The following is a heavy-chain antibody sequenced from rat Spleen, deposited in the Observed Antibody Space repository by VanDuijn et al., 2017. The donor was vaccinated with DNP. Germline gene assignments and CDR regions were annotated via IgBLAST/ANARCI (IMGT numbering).Heavy chain of an antibody. Sequence: EVQLVESGGGLVQPGRSLKLSCAASGFTFSSFPMAWVRQAPTKGLEWVATISTSGGSTYYRDSVKGRFTISRDNAKSTLYLQMNSLRSEDTATYYCTRVTTVGYYFDYWGQGVMVTVSS. CDR1: GFTFSSFP. CDR2: ISTSGGST. V-gene: IGHV5-46*01. CDR3: TRVTTVGYYFDY. J-gene: IGHJ2*01. D-gene: IGHD1-1*01.